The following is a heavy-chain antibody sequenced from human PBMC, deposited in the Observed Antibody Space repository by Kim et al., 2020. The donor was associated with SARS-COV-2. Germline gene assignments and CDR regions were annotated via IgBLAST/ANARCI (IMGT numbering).Heavy chain of an antibody. CDR2: IKWNGDKT. Sequence: GGSLRLSCVASGFDLDDYGMSWVRQVPGKGLEWVSGIKWNGDKTRYADSVKGRFTISRDNAKNSLYLQMDSLRAEDTALYHCTRDRVADARVWEYYYGMDVWVLGTTVTVSS. V-gene: IGHV3-20*01. J-gene: IGHJ6*02. D-gene: IGHD6-19*01. CDR1: GFDLDDYG. CDR3: TRDRVADARVWEYYYGMDV.